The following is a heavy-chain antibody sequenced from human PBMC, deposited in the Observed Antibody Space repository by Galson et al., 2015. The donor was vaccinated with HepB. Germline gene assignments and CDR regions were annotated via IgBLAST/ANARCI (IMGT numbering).Heavy chain of an antibody. CDR1: GFTFSSYD. Sequence: SLRLSCAASGFTFSSYDMHWVRQATGKGLEWVSAIGTAGDPYYPGSVKGRFTISRENAKNSLYLQMNSLRAGDTAVYYCARGRYCSGGSCYYYYGMDVWGQGTTVTVSS. CDR3: ARGRYCSGGSCYYYYGMDV. V-gene: IGHV3-13*05. CDR2: IGTAGDP. J-gene: IGHJ6*02. D-gene: IGHD2-15*01.